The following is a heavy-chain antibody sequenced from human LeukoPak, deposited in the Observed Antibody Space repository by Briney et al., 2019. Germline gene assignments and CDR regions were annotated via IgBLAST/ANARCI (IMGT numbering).Heavy chain of an antibody. J-gene: IGHJ6*03. Sequence: PGGSLRPSCAASGFTLSDYYMSWIRQAPGKGLEWVSYISSSGSTIYYADSVKGRFTISRDNAKNSLYLQMNSLRAEDTAVYYCAKGIASPDYDFWSGYGYYYMDVWGKGTTVTVSS. CDR1: GFTLSDYY. V-gene: IGHV3-11*01. CDR3: AKGIASPDYDFWSGYGYYYMDV. CDR2: ISSSGSTI. D-gene: IGHD3-3*01.